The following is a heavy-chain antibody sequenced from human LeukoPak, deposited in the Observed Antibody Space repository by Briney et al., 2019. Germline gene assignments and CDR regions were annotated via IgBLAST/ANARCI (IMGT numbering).Heavy chain of an antibody. D-gene: IGHD5-24*01. CDR2: IIPIFGTA. Sequence: SVKVSCKASGGTFSSYAISWVRQAPGQGLEWMGGIIPIFGTANYAQKFQGRVTITTDESTSTAYMELSSLRSDDTAVYYCARYVVSGRWLQFYGAGGNAFDIWGQGTMVTVSS. CDR1: GGTFSSYA. CDR3: ARYVVSGRWLQFYGAGGNAFDI. J-gene: IGHJ3*02. V-gene: IGHV1-69*05.